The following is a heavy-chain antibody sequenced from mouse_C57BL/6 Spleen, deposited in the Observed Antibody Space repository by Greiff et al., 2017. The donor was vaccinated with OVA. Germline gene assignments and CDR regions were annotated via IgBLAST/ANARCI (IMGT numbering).Heavy chain of an antibody. CDR1: GYSITSGYY. CDR3: ARGTGSPWYFDV. V-gene: IGHV3-6*01. Sequence: VQLKESGPGLVKPSQSLSLTCSVTGYSITSGYYWHWIRQFPGNKLEWMGYISYDGSNNYNPSLKNRISITRDTSKNQFFLKLNSVTTEDTATYYCARGTGSPWYFDVWGTGTTVTVSS. CDR2: ISYDGSN. D-gene: IGHD4-1*01. J-gene: IGHJ1*03.